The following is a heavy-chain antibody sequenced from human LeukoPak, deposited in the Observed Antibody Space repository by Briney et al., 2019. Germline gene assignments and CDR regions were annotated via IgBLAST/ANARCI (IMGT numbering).Heavy chain of an antibody. CDR2: IYYSGST. J-gene: IGHJ4*02. V-gene: IGHV4-39*01. CDR3: GGYNFYYFDY. D-gene: IGHD5-24*01. Sequence: SETLSLTCIVSGGSISSSSDYWGWIRQPPGEGLEWIGSIYYSGSTYYNPSLKSRVTISVDTSKNQFSLKLRSVTATDTAVYYCGGYNFYYFDYWGQGTLVTVSS. CDR1: GGSISSSSDY.